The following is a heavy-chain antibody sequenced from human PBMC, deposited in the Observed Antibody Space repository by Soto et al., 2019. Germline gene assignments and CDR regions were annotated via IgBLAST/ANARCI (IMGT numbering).Heavy chain of an antibody. D-gene: IGHD3-3*01. CDR3: ARWSYLDY. CDR2: ISGSDGKT. J-gene: IGHJ4*02. CDR1: GFSLGSYA. Sequence: GGSLRLSCAASGFSLGSYALSWVRQAPGKGLEWVSTISGSDGKTFYADSVKGRFSISRDTSQSTLYLQMNSLRADDTAMYYCARWSYLDYWGQGTRVTVSS. V-gene: IGHV3-23*01.